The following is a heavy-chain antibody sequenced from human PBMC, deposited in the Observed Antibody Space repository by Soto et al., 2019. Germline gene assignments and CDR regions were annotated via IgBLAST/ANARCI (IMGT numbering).Heavy chain of an antibody. CDR3: ARDTTSITMPV. V-gene: IGHV3-21*05. CDR2: ISSSSSYI. D-gene: IGHD3-10*01. Sequence: NPGGSLRLSCAASGFTFSSYSMNWVRQAPGKGLEWVSYISSSSSYIYYADSVKGRFTISRDNAKNSLYLQMNSLRAEDTAVYYCARDTTSITMPVWGQGTTVTVSS. J-gene: IGHJ6*02. CDR1: GFTFSSYS.